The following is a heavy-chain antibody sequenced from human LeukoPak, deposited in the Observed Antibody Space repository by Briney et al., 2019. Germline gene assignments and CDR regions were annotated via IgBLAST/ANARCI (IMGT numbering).Heavy chain of an antibody. V-gene: IGHV4-4*07. CDR2: IYTSGST. CDR1: GGSISSYY. J-gene: IGHJ6*03. Sequence: SETLSLTCSVSGGSISSYYWSWIRQPAGKGLEWIGRIYTSGSTNYNPSLKSRVTMSVDTSKNQFSLKLSSVTAADTAVYYCARHRGVRNYDFWSRDRYYYYYYMDVWGKGTTVTVSS. CDR3: ARHRGVRNYDFWSRDRYYYYYYMDV. D-gene: IGHD3-3*01.